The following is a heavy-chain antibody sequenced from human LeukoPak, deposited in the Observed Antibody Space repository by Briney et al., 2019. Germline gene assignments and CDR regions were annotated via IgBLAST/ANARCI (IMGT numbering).Heavy chain of an antibody. CDR1: GYTFSNYD. CDR2: INPNSGGT. CDR3: APLRYTSGSDY. D-gene: IGHD6-19*01. J-gene: IGHJ4*02. Sequence: ASVKVSCKASGYTFSNYDMNWVRQAPGQGLEWMGWINPNSGGTNYAQKFQGRVTMTRDTSISTAYMELSRLTSDDTAVYYCAPLRYTSGSDYWGQGTLVTVSS. V-gene: IGHV1-2*02.